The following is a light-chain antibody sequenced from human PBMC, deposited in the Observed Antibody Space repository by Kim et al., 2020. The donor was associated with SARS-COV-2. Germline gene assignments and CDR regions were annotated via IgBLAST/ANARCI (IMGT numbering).Light chain of an antibody. Sequence: GQSITIACTGTSSDLGAFNYVSWFQQHPGKAPKLLIYDVSQRPSGISNRFSGSTSGYTASLTISGLQAEDEADYYCSSYTNANTRLFGPGTKVTVL. CDR3: SSYTNANTRL. J-gene: IGLJ1*01. V-gene: IGLV2-14*03. CDR2: DVS. CDR1: SSDLGAFNY.